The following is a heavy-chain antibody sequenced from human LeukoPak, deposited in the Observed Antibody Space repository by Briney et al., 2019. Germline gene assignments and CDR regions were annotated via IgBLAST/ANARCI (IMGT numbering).Heavy chain of an antibody. D-gene: IGHD1-7*01. Sequence: SVKVSCKASGGTLSSYSFTWVRQAPGQGLEWMGRIIPMFNTANYAQDFQGRVTITADKSTSTAYMELITLRSEDTAVYYCAREAKTSNWNSVPYLDYWGQGTLITVSS. CDR2: IIPMFNTA. CDR3: AREAKTSNWNSVPYLDY. J-gene: IGHJ4*02. V-gene: IGHV1-69*08. CDR1: GGTLSSYS.